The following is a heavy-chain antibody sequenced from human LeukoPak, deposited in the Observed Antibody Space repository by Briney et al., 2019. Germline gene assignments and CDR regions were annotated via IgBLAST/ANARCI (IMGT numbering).Heavy chain of an antibody. J-gene: IGHJ4*02. CDR2: ISGSGGST. Sequence: GGSLRLSCAASGVTFSSYAMSWVRQAPGKGLEWVSAISGSGGSTYYADSVKGRFTISRDNSKNTLYLQMNSLRAEDTAVYYCAKDLYNYGYFDYWGQGTLVTVSS. D-gene: IGHD5-18*01. V-gene: IGHV3-23*01. CDR3: AKDLYNYGYFDY. CDR1: GVTFSSYA.